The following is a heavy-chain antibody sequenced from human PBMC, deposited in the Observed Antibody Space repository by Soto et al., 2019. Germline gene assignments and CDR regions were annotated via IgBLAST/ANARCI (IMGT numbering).Heavy chain of an antibody. CDR3: AKVGKSGVVIEYFHS. J-gene: IGHJ4*02. CDR1: GFTFGNYC. Sequence: GGSLRLSCETSGFTFGNYCVGWVRQAPGKGLSWVSGISSSSRKTYYADSVRGRFTISRDNSKNTLYLQMDTLRADDTAVYYCAKVGKSGVVIEYFHSWGQGSLVTVSS. CDR2: ISSSSRKT. D-gene: IGHD3-3*01. V-gene: IGHV3-23*01.